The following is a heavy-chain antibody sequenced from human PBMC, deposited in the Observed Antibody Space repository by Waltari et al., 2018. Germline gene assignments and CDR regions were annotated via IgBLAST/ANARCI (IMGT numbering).Heavy chain of an antibody. J-gene: IGHJ4*02. CDR1: GGSISSSSYY. CDR3: ARRGTPTYYYDSSGYYDY. Sequence: QLQLQESGPGLVKPSETLSLTCTVSGGSISSSSYYWGWIRQPPGRGLEWIGSIYYSGGTYYNPSLKGRVTISVDTSKNQFSLKLSSVTAADTAVYYCARRGTPTYYYDSSGYYDYWGQGTLVTVSS. CDR2: IYYSGGT. V-gene: IGHV4-39*01. D-gene: IGHD3-22*01.